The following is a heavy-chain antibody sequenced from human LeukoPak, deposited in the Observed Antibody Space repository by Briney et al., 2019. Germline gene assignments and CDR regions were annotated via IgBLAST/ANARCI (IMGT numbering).Heavy chain of an antibody. D-gene: IGHD2-21*01. CDR2: ISESGDGT. J-gene: IGHJ4*02. Sequence: GGSLRLSYAASGFNFRSYGMSWVRQAPGRGLEWVSGISESGDGTYYADSVKGRFTISRDNSQNTLYLQMNSLRAEDTALYYCAKDLGVVVSATYYFEDWGQGTLVTVSS. CDR3: AKDLGVVVSATYYFED. CDR1: GFNFRSYG. V-gene: IGHV3-23*01.